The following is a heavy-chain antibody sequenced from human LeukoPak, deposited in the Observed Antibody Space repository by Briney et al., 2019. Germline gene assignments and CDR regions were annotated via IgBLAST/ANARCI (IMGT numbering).Heavy chain of an antibody. CDR3: AKGGYYYFDH. J-gene: IGHJ4*02. CDR1: VYMLSSYW. V-gene: IGHV3-7*01. Sequence: GGSLRLSCAASVYMLSSYWMSWVRQAPGKGLEGVNNIKQEGSEKYYVDSVKRRFTISRDNAKNSLYLQMNSLRAEDTAVYYCAKGGYYYFDHWGQGTLVTVSS. D-gene: IGHD2-21*01. CDR2: IKQEGSEK.